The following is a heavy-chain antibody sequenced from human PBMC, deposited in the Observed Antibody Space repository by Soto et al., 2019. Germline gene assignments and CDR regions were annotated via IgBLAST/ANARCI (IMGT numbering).Heavy chain of an antibody. CDR3: ARVLNYRYYYHYGKDV. D-gene: IGHD1-7*01. CDR2: MNPNSGNT. CDR1: GYTFTSYD. V-gene: IGHV1-8*01. J-gene: IGHJ6*02. Sequence: GASVKVSCKASGYTFTSYDINWVRQATGQGLEWMGWMNPNSGNTGYAQKFQGRVTMTRNTSISTAYMELSSLRSEDTAVYYCARVLNYRYYYHYGKDVWGQGSTVPVSS.